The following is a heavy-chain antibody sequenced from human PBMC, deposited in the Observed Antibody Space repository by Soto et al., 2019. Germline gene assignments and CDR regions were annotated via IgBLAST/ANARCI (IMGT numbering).Heavy chain of an antibody. CDR1: GDSISSADYY. J-gene: IGHJ6*02. V-gene: IGHV4-30-4*01. D-gene: IGHD1-1*01. CDR3: ARDLWVEPELYYYGMDV. CDR2: IFYSGTT. Sequence: QVQLQESGPGLVRPSQTLSLTCTVSGDSISSADYYWSWIRQTPGKGLEWIGHIFYSGTTYYNPSLKSRLTISVDTSQNHFSLRLPSVTAADTAVYYCARDLWVEPELYYYGMDVWGQGTTVTVSS.